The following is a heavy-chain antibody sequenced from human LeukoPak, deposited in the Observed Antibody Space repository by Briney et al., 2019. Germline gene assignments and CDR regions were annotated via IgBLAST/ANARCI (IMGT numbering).Heavy chain of an antibody. CDR3: ARDVSFSHYDSSGYYYPNWFDP. CDR2: ISSSSSYI. Sequence: GGSLRLSCAASGFTVSSNYMSWIRQAPGKGLEWVSSISSSSSYIYYADSVKGRFTISRDNAKNSLYLQMDSLRAEDTAVYYCARDVSFSHYDSSGYYYPNWFDPWGQGTLVTVSS. J-gene: IGHJ5*02. CDR1: GFTVSSNY. V-gene: IGHV3-21*01. D-gene: IGHD3-22*01.